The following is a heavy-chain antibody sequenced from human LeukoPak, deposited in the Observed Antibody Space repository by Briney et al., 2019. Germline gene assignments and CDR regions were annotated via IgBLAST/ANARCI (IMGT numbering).Heavy chain of an antibody. J-gene: IGHJ3*02. CDR1: GFTFSSYA. CDR2: ISGSGGST. D-gene: IGHD3-22*01. Sequence: GGSLRLSCAASGFTFSSYAMSWVRQAPGKGLEWVSAISGSGGSTYYEDSVKGRFTISRDNSKNTLYLQMNSLRAEDTAVYYCAKDPLNYYDSSGYYPGEAFDIWGQGTMVTVSS. CDR3: AKDPLNYYDSSGYYPGEAFDI. V-gene: IGHV3-23*01.